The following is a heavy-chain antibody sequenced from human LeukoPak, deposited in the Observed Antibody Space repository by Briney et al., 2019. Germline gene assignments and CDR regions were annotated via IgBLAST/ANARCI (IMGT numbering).Heavy chain of an antibody. V-gene: IGHV3-21*01. D-gene: IGHD3-3*01. CDR1: GFTFSSYS. CDR3: ARDISDFWSGEPPRWAVDY. Sequence: GGSLRLSCAASGFTFSSYSMNWVRQAPGKGLEWVSSISSSSSYIYYADSVKGRFTISRDNAKNSLYLKMNSLRAEDTAVYYCARDISDFWSGEPPRWAVDYWGQGTLVTVSS. CDR2: ISSSSSYI. J-gene: IGHJ4*02.